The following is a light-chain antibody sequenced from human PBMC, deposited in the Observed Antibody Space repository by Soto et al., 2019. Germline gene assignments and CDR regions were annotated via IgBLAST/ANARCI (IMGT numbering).Light chain of an antibody. CDR1: SSDVGGYKY. CDR3: QSSDSRLSGSDV. J-gene: IGLJ1*01. Sequence: QSALTQPASVSGSPGQSITISCTGTSSDVGGYKYVSWYQQHPDKAPKLLIFGDSNRPSGVPDRFSGSKSGTSASLAITGLQADDEADYYCQSSDSRLSGSDVFGTGTKLTVL. CDR2: GDS. V-gene: IGLV2-14*03.